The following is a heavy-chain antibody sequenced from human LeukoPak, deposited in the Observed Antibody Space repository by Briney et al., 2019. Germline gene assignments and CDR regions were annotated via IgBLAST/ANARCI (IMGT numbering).Heavy chain of an antibody. V-gene: IGHV3-7*04. J-gene: IGHJ5*02. CDR1: GFTFSSFW. D-gene: IGHD6-13*01. Sequence: GGSLRLSCAASGFTFSSFWMSWLRQAPGKGLEWVASIKVDGSEKYYVDSVKGRFTISRDNAKNSLYLQVHSLRADGTAVYYCARGTSSSPNWFDPWGQGTLVTVSS. CDR2: IKVDGSEK. CDR3: ARGTSSSPNWFDP.